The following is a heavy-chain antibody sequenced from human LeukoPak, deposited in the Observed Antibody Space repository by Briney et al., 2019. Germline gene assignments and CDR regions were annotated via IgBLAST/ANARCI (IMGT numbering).Heavy chain of an antibody. CDR3: ARGATISETGYFDF. V-gene: IGHV4-34*01. J-gene: IGHJ4*03. CDR2: IDHRGDT. Sequence: SETLSLTCAVYGGSFSRYYWSWIRQSPGKGLEWIAEIDHRGDTNYNPSVKSRVTISVDTSKNEFSLKVRSLSAADTAVYYCARGATISETGYFDFWGQGTPVSVSS. CDR1: GGSFSRYY. D-gene: IGHD2-21*02.